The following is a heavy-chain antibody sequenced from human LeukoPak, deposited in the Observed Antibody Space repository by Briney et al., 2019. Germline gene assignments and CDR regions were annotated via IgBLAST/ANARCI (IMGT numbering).Heavy chain of an antibody. CDR3: AREDSGLAFDI. Sequence: SETLSLTCTVSGGSISSYYWSWIRQPPGKGLEWIGYIYYSGSTNYNPSLKSRVTISVDTSKNQFSLKLSSVTAADTAVYYCAREDSGLAFDIWGQGTMATVSS. J-gene: IGHJ3*02. CDR2: IYYSGST. CDR1: GGSISSYY. D-gene: IGHD6-19*01. V-gene: IGHV4-59*01.